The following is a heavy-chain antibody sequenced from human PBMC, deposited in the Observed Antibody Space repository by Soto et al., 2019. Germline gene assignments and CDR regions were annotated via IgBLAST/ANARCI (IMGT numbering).Heavy chain of an antibody. V-gene: IGHV3-21*01. D-gene: IGHD5-18*01. CDR1: GFTFSSYS. CDR3: ARDPLITYSYGPTIDY. CDR2: ISSSSSYI. J-gene: IGHJ4*02. Sequence: PGGSLRLSCAASGFTFSSYSMNWVRQAPGKGLEWVSSISSSSSYIYYADSVKGRFTISRDNAKNSLYLQMNSLRAEDTAVYYCARDPLITYSYGPTIDYWGQGTLVTVSS.